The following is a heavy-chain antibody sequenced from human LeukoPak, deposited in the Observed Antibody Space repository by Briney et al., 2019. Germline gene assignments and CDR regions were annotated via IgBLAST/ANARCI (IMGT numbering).Heavy chain of an antibody. Sequence: SLRLSCAASGFTFDDYAMHWVRQAPGKGLEWVSGISWNSGSIGYADSVKGRFTISRDNAKNSLYLQMNSLRAEDTALYYCAKYSSGWYEGWFDPWGQGTLVTVSS. J-gene: IGHJ5*02. CDR1: GFTFDDYA. CDR2: ISWNSGSI. D-gene: IGHD6-19*01. CDR3: AKYSSGWYEGWFDP. V-gene: IGHV3-9*01.